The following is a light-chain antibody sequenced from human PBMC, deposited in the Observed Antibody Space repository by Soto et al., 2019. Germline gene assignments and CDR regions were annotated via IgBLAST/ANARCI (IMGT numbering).Light chain of an antibody. Sequence: DIQMTQSPSTLSASVGDRVTITCRASQSISTYLNWYQQKVGRAPTLLIYAASSLQSGVPSRFSGGGSGTDFTLTISSLQPEDFAIYFCQQFYSSPRTFGQGTKVEIK. CDR2: AAS. CDR3: QQFYSSPRT. CDR1: QSISTY. J-gene: IGKJ1*01. V-gene: IGKV1-39*01.